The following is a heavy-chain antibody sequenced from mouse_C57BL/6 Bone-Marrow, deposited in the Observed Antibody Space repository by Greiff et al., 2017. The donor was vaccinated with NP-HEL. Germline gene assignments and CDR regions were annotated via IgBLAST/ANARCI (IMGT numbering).Heavy chain of an antibody. Sequence: QVQLQQPEAELVKPGASVKVSCKASGYAFTSYWMHWVKQRPGQGLEWIGRIHPSDSDTNYNQKFKGKATLTVDKSSSTAYMQLSSLTSEDSAVYYCAIHGSSYPPWFAYWGQGTLVTVSA. CDR1: GYAFTSYW. CDR2: IHPSDSDT. CDR3: AIHGSSYPPWFAY. D-gene: IGHD1-1*01. V-gene: IGHV1-74*01. J-gene: IGHJ3*01.